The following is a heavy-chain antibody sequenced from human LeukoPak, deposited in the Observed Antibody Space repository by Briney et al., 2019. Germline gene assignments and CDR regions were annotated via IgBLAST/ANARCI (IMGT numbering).Heavy chain of an antibody. CDR1: GDSISSTAYY. Sequence: SETLSLTCTVSGDSISSTAYYWGWIRQPPGKGLIYIVRIYCSGGTYYNPSLKSRVTISADTSENQFSLKMSSVTAADTAVYFCARHWAGGGYDHGFDYWGQGTLVTVFS. CDR3: ARHWAGGGYDHGFDY. J-gene: IGHJ4*02. V-gene: IGHV4-39*01. D-gene: IGHD5-12*01. CDR2: IYCSGGT.